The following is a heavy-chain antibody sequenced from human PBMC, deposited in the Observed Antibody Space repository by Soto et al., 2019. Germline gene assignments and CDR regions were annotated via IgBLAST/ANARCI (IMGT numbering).Heavy chain of an antibody. CDR2: IYYSGST. Sequence: PSETLSLTCTVSGGSISSSSYYWGWIRQPPGKGLEWIGSIYYSGSTYYNPSLKSRVTISVDTSKNQFSLKLSSVTAADTAVYYCARGGLRQQLVYWGQGTLVTVSS. D-gene: IGHD6-6*01. CDR1: GGSISSSSYY. CDR3: ARGGLRQQLVY. J-gene: IGHJ4*02. V-gene: IGHV4-39*01.